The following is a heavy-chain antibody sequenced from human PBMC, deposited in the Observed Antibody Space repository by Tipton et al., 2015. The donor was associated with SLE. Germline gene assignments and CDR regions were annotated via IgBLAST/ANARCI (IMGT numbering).Heavy chain of an antibody. J-gene: IGHJ3*02. CDR3: ARDPGGVATAFDI. CDR2: INPSGGST. D-gene: IGHD5-12*01. CDR1: GYTFTSYY. V-gene: IGHV1-46*01. Sequence: QLVQSGPEVKKPGASVKVSCKASGYTFTSYYMHWVRQAPGQGLEWMGIINPSGGSTSYAQKFQGRVTVTRDTSTSTVYMELSSLRSEDTAVYYCARDPGGVATAFDIWGQGTMVTVSS.